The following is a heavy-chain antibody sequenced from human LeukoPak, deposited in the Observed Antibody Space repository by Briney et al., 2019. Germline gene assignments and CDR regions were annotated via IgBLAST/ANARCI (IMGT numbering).Heavy chain of an antibody. Sequence: KPSETLSLTCTVSVGSINSYYWRWIRQPPGKGLEWIGYIYYNGSTNYNPSLKSRVTISVDTSKNQFSLKLRSVTAADTAVYYCARGRVRYFDYYYGMDVWGQGTTVTVSS. CDR3: ARGRVRYFDYYYGMDV. D-gene: IGHD3-9*01. J-gene: IGHJ6*02. CDR2: IYYNGST. CDR1: VGSINSYY. V-gene: IGHV4-59*01.